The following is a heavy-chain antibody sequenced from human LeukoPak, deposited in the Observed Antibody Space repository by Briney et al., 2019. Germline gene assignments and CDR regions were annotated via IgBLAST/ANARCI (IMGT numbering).Heavy chain of an antibody. J-gene: IGHJ5*02. V-gene: IGHV1-69*13. CDR2: IIPIFGTA. D-gene: IGHD3-22*01. CDR3: ARDYYDSSGYQNWFDP. CDR1: GGTFSSYA. Sequence: ASVKVSCKASGGTFSSYAISWVRQAPGQGLEWMGGIIPIFGTANYAQKFQGRVTITADESTSTAYMELSSLRSEDTAVYYCARDYYDSSGYQNWFDPWGQGTLVTVSS.